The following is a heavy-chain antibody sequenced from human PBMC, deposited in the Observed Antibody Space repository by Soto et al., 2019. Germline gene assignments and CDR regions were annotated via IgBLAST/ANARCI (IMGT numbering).Heavy chain of an antibody. J-gene: IGHJ4*02. Sequence: EVQLVESGGGLVQPGGSLRLSCAASRFTFSTYWMHWVRQAPGKGLEWVSRIKTDGSYTNYADSVKGRFTISRDNAKNTLFLQVDSLGAEDTAVYLCATGGSGYFRYWGQGTLVTVSS. CDR2: IKTDGSYT. V-gene: IGHV3-74*01. D-gene: IGHD3-22*01. CDR1: RFTFSTYW. CDR3: ATGGSGYFRY.